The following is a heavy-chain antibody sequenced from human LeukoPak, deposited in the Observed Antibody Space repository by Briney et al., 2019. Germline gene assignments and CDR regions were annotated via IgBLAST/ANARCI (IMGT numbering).Heavy chain of an antibody. D-gene: IGHD6-19*01. CDR3: ARANGGDGCIEFFDY. V-gene: IGHV4-34*01. J-gene: IGHJ4*02. CDR1: GGSFSGYY. CDR2: INHSGST. Sequence: PSETLSLTCAVYGGSFSGYYWSWIRQPPGKGLEWIGEINHSGSTNYNPSLKSRVTISVDTSKNQFSLKLSSVTAADTAVYYCARANGGDGCIEFFDYWGQGTLVTVSS.